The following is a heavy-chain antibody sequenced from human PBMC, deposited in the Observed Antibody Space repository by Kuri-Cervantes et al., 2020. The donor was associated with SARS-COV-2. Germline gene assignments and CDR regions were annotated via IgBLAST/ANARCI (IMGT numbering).Heavy chain of an antibody. CDR3: ARHAPPTGIVVVPAAIYYGMDV. CDR2: IDPRDSYT. V-gene: IGHV5-10-1*01. Sequence: GGPLRLSCKGSGYSFTNFWISWVRQMPGKGLEWMGNIDPRDSYTNYSPSFQGHVTISADKSISTAYLQWSSLRASDTAVYFCARHAPPTGIVVVPAAIYYGMDVWGQGTTVTVSS. J-gene: IGHJ6*02. D-gene: IGHD2-2*01. CDR1: GYSFTNFW.